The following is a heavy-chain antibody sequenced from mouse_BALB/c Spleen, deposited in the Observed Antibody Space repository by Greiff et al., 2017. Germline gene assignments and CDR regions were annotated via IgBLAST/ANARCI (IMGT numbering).Heavy chain of an antibody. V-gene: IGHV6-6*02. CDR3: NSPYDNDEGAWLAY. CDR1: GFTFSNYW. CDR2: IRLKSNNYAT. J-gene: IGHJ3*01. D-gene: IGHD2-4*01. Sequence: EVKLMESGGGLVQPGGSMQLSCVASGFTFSNYWLNWVRQSPEKGLEWVAEIRLKSNNYATHYAESVKGRFTISRDDSKSSVYLQMNNVRAEETGIYYCNSPYDNDEGAWLAYGGQGTLVTVSA.